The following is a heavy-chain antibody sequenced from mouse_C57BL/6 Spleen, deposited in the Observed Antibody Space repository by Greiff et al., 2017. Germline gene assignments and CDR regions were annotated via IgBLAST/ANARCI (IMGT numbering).Heavy chain of an antibody. CDR3: ARSGPYYFDY. V-gene: IGHV14-2*01. Sequence: VQLKESGAELVKPGASVKLSCTASGFNIKDYYMHWVKQRTEQGLEWIGRIGPEDGETKYAPKFQGTATITADTASNTAYLQLSSLTSEYTAVYHGARSGPYYFDYWGQGTTLTVSS. J-gene: IGHJ2*01. CDR2: IGPEDGET. D-gene: IGHD3-1*01. CDR1: GFNIKDYY.